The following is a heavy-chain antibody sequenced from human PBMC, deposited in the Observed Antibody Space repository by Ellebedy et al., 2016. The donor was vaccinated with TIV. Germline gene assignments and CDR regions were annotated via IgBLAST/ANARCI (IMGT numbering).Heavy chain of an antibody. CDR2: ISSAAFSM. CDR3: AKGQFPDRSGYYVIDAFDF. CDR1: GFTSSNHA. J-gene: IGHJ3*01. D-gene: IGHD3-22*01. Sequence: PGGSLRLSCAGSGFTSSNHALSWVRLAPGRGLEWVAGISSAAFSMYYADSVKGRFTLSRDNSKNTLSLQMNSLRVEDTAIYYCAKGQFPDRSGYYVIDAFDFWGQGTMVTVSS. V-gene: IGHV3-23*01.